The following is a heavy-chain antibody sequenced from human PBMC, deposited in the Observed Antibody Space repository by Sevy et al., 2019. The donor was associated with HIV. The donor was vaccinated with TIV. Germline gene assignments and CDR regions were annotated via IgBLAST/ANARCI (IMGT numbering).Heavy chain of an antibody. CDR2: MSYDGSNK. CDR1: GFTFSSYA. V-gene: IGHV3-30-3*01. J-gene: IGHJ5*02. CDR3: ARDYDFWSGQRFPFDP. Sequence: GGSLRLSCEASGFTFSSYAMHWVRQAPGKGLEWVAIMSYDGSNKYYADSVKGRFTISRDNSKNTLFLQMNSLRAEDTAVYYCARDYDFWSGQRFPFDPWGQGTLVTVSS. D-gene: IGHD3-3*01.